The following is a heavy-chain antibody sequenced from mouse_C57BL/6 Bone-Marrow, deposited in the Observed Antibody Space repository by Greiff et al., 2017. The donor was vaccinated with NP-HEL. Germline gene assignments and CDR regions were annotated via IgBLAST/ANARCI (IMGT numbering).Heavy chain of an antibody. V-gene: IGHV2-2*01. CDR3: ARIPVCYDSSWFAD. Sequence: QVQLQQSGPGLVQPSQSLSITCTVSGFSLTSYGVHWVRQSPGKGLEWLGVIWSGGSTDYNAAFLSSLSICKDKSKSQVFFKMNSLQADDTAIYYCARIPVCYDSSWFADWGQGTLVTVSA. D-gene: IGHD2-4*01. CDR2: IWSGGST. CDR1: GFSLTSYG. J-gene: IGHJ3*01.